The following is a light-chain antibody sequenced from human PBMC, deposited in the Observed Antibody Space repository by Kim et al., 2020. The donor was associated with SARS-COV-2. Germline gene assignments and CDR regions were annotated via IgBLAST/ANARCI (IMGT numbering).Light chain of an antibody. J-gene: IGLJ2*01. CDR1: NIGSKS. CDR3: QVWDNSSDHVV. V-gene: IGLV3-21*04. Sequence: APDKTARVTCGGNNIGSKSVHWYQQKPGQAPVLVIYYDSDRPSGIPERFSGSNSGNTATLTISRVEAGDEADYYCQVWDNSSDHVVFGGGTQLTVL. CDR2: YDS.